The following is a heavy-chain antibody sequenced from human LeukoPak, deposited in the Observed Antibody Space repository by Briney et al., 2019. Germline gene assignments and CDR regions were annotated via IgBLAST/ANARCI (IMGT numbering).Heavy chain of an antibody. CDR1: GFPFTNVW. Sequence: PGGSLRLSCAASGFPFTNVWMSWVRQAPGKGLEWVGRIKSKTDGETTDYAAPVKGRFSISRDDSKNTLYLQMNTLKTEDTAVYYCTTEGAQFLFSKYFVYFDSWGQGALVTVSS. CDR2: IKSKTDGETT. V-gene: IGHV3-15*01. D-gene: IGHD3-9*01. CDR3: TTEGAQFLFSKYFVYFDS. J-gene: IGHJ4*02.